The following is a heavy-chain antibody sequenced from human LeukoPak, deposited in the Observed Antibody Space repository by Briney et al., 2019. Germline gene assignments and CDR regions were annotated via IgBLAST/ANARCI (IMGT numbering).Heavy chain of an antibody. CDR3: ASQYTSSRIFDD. V-gene: IGHV3-21*01. Sequence: PGGSLRLSCAASGFTFSSYSMNWVRQAPGKGLEWVSSISSSSTYIYYADSVEGRFTVSRDNAKNSLYLQMNSLRAEDTAVYFCASQYTSSRIFDDWGQGTLVTVSS. D-gene: IGHD6-13*01. CDR1: GFTFSSYS. CDR2: ISSSSTYI. J-gene: IGHJ4*02.